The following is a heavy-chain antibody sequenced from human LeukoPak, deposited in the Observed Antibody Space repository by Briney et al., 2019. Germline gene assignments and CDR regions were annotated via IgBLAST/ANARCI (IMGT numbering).Heavy chain of an antibody. D-gene: IGHD1-26*01. V-gene: IGHV4-39*07. J-gene: IGHJ4*02. Sequence: QVSGPTLVKPTQTLTLTCTVSGFSLSTSGVGVGWIRQPPGKGLEWIGSIYHSGSTNYNPSLKSRVTISVDKSKNQFSLKLSSVTAADTAVYYCARAPPYSGSYYFDYWGQGTLVTVSS. CDR3: ARAPPYSGSYYFDY. CDR1: GFSLSTSGV. CDR2: IYHSGST.